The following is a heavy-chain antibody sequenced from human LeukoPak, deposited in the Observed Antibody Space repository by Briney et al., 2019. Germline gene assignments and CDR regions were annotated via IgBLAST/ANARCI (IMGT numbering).Heavy chain of an antibody. CDR3: ARGSGYYYNY. CDR2: ISSGSSNV. CDR1: GFTFSNAW. V-gene: IGHV3-48*04. Sequence: PGGSLRLSCAASGFTFSNAWMNWVRQAPGKGLERVSYISSGSSNVYYADSVKGRFTISRDNPKNSLYLQMSSLSAEDTAVYYCARGSGYYYNYWGQGTLVTVSS. J-gene: IGHJ4*02. D-gene: IGHD3-22*01.